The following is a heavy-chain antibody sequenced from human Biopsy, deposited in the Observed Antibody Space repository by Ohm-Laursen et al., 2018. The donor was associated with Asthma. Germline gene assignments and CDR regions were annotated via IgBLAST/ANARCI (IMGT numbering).Heavy chain of an antibody. CDR1: GGTFSNFA. V-gene: IGHV1-69*13. CDR2: IITVFGTT. J-gene: IGHJ6*02. CDR3: ARCQVGYSSGWSLLLKKIYYSGMDV. Sequence: SVKVSCKAPGGTFSNFAISWARQAPGQGLEWLGGIITVFGTTTYAQKFQGRVPITADESTSTAYMEVTSLRSEDTAIYYCARCQVGYSSGWSLLLKKIYYSGMDVWGQGTAVTVSS. D-gene: IGHD6-19*01.